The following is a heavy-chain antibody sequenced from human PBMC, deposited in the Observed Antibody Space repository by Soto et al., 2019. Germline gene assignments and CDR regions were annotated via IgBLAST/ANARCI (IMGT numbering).Heavy chain of an antibody. Sequence: SETLSLTCTVSGGSISSYYWSWIRQPPGKGLEWIGYIYYSGSTNYNPSLKSRVTISVDTSKNQFSLKLSSVTAADTAVYYCASLNYCSSTSCYAGWFDPWGQGTLVTVSS. CDR2: IYYSGST. CDR3: ASLNYCSSTSCYAGWFDP. J-gene: IGHJ5*02. D-gene: IGHD2-2*01. V-gene: IGHV4-59*01. CDR1: GGSISSYY.